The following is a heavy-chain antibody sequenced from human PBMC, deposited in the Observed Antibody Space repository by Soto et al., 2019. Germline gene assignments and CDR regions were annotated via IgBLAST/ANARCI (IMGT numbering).Heavy chain of an antibody. D-gene: IGHD2-2*01. J-gene: IGHJ6*02. CDR2: INPNSGGT. Sequence: VASVKVSFKASGYTFTGYYMHWVRQAPGQGLEWMGWINPNSGGTNYAQKFQGRVTMTRDTSISTAYMELSRLRSDDTAVYYCARGGGYCSSTSCPLYYYYYGMDVWGQGTTVTVLL. V-gene: IGHV1-2*02. CDR3: ARGGGYCSSTSCPLYYYYYGMDV. CDR1: GYTFTGYY.